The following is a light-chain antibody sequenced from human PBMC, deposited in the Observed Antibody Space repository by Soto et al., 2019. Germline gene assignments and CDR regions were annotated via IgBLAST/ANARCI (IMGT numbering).Light chain of an antibody. CDR1: SSDVGRYNL. J-gene: IGLJ1*01. V-gene: IGLV2-23*02. Sequence: QSVLTQPAAVSRSPGQSLTSSCTGASSDVGRYNLVSWYQQQPGKAPKLMIYEVTKRPSGVSNRFSGSKSDNTASLTISGLQAEDEADHYCCSYAGSSTYVFGTGT. CDR3: CSYAGSSTYV. CDR2: EVT.